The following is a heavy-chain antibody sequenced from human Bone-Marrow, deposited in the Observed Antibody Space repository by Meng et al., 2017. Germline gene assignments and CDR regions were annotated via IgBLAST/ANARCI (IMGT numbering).Heavy chain of an antibody. CDR1: GYTFTSYA. CDR2: INAGNGNT. J-gene: IGHJ4*02. V-gene: IGHV1-3*01. Sequence: ASVKVSCKASGYTFTSYAMHWVRQAPGQRLEWMGWINAGNGNTKYSQKFQGRVTITRDTSASTAYMELSSLRSEDTAVYYCARVFKSNDSSGYYYVNDYWGQRTLVPVSS. D-gene: IGHD3-22*01. CDR3: ARVFKSNDSSGYYYVNDY.